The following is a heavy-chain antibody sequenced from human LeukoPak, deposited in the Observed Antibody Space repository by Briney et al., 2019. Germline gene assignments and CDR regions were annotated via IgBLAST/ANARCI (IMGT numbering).Heavy chain of an antibody. CDR2: IYYSGSA. CDR3: ASTYRYCSGGSCSYYFDY. CDR1: GGSISSHY. D-gene: IGHD2-15*01. V-gene: IGHV4-59*11. J-gene: IGHJ4*02. Sequence: SETLSLTCTVSGGSISSHYWSWIRQPSGKGLEWIGYIYYSGSANYNPSLKSRVTISGDTSKNQFSLKLSSVTAADSAVYYRASTYRYCSGGSCSYYFDYWGQGTLVTVSS.